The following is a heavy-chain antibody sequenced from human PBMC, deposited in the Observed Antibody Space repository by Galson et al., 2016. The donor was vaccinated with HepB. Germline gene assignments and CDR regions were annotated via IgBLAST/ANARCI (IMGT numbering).Heavy chain of an antibody. D-gene: IGHD6-19*01. CDR3: ASHRSTDLSSGWNPRFDY. Sequence: SLRLSCAASGFTFRSHAMSWVRQALGRGLEWVSSITAGSTSTFYADSVKGRFTMSRDNSKNTLYLQMNSLGAEDTAVYYWASHRSTDLSSGWNPRFDYWGQGTLVTVSS. CDR1: GFTFRSHA. J-gene: IGHJ4*02. CDR2: ITAGSTST. V-gene: IGHV3-23*01.